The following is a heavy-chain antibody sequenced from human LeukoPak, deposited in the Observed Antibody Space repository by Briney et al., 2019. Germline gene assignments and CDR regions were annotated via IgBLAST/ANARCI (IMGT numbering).Heavy chain of an antibody. Sequence: HAGGPLRLSCAASGVTVNYNFMSWVRQAPGKGLEWVSVIYSDSSADYADSVKGRFTISRDDAQNTLYLQMNSLRAGDTAVYYCARAPRPFDNSDYYFDYWGQGSLVTVSS. CDR2: IYSDSSA. CDR1: GVTVNYNF. V-gene: IGHV3-53*01. D-gene: IGHD3-22*01. CDR3: ARAPRPFDNSDYYFDY. J-gene: IGHJ4*02.